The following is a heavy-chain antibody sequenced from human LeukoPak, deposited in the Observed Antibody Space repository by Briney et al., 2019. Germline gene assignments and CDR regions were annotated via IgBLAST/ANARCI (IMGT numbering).Heavy chain of an antibody. J-gene: IGHJ3*02. CDR3: AIQVGATLDAFDI. D-gene: IGHD1-26*01. CDR2: LSGNPESS. V-gene: IGHV3-23*01. CDR1: GFSFSSNA. Sequence: GGSLRLSCAVSGFSFSSNAMSWVRQAPGKGLEWVSSLSGNPESSYYADSVKGRFIISRDNSRNVLYLQMNSLRAEDTAVYYCAIQVGATLDAFDIWGQGTMVTVSS.